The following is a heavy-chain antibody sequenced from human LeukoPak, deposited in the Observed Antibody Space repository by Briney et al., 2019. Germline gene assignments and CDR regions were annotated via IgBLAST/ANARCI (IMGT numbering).Heavy chain of an antibody. V-gene: IGHV1-2*02. D-gene: IGHD3-10*01. CDR2: INPNSGGT. CDR1: GYTFTGYY. J-gene: IGHJ6*02. Sequence: GASVKVSCKASGYTFTGYYMHWVRQAPGQGLEWMGWINPNSGGTNYAQKFQGRVTMTRDTSISTAYMELSRLRSDDTAVYYCARGGALWFGELLYGGYYYYGMDVWGQGTTVTVS. CDR3: ARGGALWFGELLYGGYYYYGMDV.